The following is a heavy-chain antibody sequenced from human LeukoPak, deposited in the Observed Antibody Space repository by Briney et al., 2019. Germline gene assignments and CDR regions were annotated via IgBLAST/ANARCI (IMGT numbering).Heavy chain of an antibody. D-gene: IGHD4-17*01. CDR3: ASSSFNYGDYGIAYFDY. J-gene: IGHJ4*02. Sequence: SQTLSLTCTVSGGSISSGDYYWSWIRQPPGKGLEWIGYLYYSGSTYYNPSLKSRVTISVDTSKNQFSLKLSSVTAADTAVYYCASSSFNYGDYGIAYFDYWGQGTLVTVSS. V-gene: IGHV4-30-4*01. CDR2: LYYSGST. CDR1: GGSISSGDYY.